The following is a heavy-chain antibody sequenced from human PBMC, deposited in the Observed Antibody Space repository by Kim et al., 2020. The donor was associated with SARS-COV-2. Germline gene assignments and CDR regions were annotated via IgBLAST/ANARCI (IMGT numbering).Heavy chain of an antibody. Sequence: GGSLRLSCAASGFTFSSYGMHWVRQAPGKGLEWVAVISYDGSNKYYADSVKGRFTISRDNSKNTLYLQMNSLRAEDTAVYYCAKDPYYYDSSGYNDAFDIWGQGTMVTVSS. CDR3: AKDPYYYDSSGYNDAFDI. D-gene: IGHD3-22*01. CDR1: GFTFSSYG. V-gene: IGHV3-30*18. CDR2: ISYDGSNK. J-gene: IGHJ3*02.